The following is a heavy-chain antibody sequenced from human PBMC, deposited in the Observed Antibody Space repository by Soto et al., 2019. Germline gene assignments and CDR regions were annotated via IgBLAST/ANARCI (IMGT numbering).Heavy chain of an antibody. D-gene: IGHD6-6*01. Sequence: GVSLRLSCAASGFTFSDYYMSWIRQAPGKGLEWVSYIGSSSSYTNYADSVKGRFTASRDNAKNSLHLQMNSLRADDTAVYYCAKDGPYSSSSLDYWVQGTLVTVSS. CDR1: GFTFSDYY. CDR2: IGSSSSYT. V-gene: IGHV3-11*06. CDR3: AKDGPYSSSSLDY. J-gene: IGHJ4*02.